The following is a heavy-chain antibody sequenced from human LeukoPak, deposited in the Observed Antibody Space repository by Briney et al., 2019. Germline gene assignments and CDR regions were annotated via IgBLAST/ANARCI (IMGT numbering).Heavy chain of an antibody. CDR1: GFTFSRYS. J-gene: IGHJ6*03. D-gene: IGHD2-2*01. V-gene: IGHV3-48*01. Sequence: PGGSLRLSCAASGFTFSRYSMNWVRQAPGKGLEWVSCISSSSSTVYYADSVKGRFTISRDNVKNSLYLQMNSLRAEDTAVYYCARDQYQLLLGYYYYYMDVWGKGTTVTVSS. CDR2: ISSSSSTV. CDR3: ARDQYQLLLGYYYYYMDV.